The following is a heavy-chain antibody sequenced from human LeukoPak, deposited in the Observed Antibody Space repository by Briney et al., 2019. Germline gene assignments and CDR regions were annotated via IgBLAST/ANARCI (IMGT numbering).Heavy chain of an antibody. CDR1: GFTFGGYA. J-gene: IGHJ4*02. CDR2: ISGSGGST. V-gene: IGHV3-23*01. Sequence: GGSLRLSCAASGFTFGGYAMSWARQAPGKGLEWVSAISGSGGSTYYADSVKGRFTISRDNSKNTLYLQMNSLRAEDTAVYYCAKARGAARPAPFDYWGQGTLVTVSS. D-gene: IGHD6-6*01. CDR3: AKARGAARPAPFDY.